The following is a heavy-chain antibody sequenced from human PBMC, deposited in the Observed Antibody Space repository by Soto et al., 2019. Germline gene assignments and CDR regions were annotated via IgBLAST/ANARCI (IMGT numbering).Heavy chain of an antibody. CDR3: VRVGSGHPLYYYYGVDV. CDR1: GCTFSSYA. CDR2: ISGSGGST. Sequence: GGSLSLSCAGSGCTFSSYAMSWVRPAPGKGLEWVSAISGSGGSTYYADSVKGRFTISRDNAKKSLFLQMNSLRAEDTAVYYCVRVGSGHPLYYYYGVDVWGQGTTVTVSS. V-gene: IGHV3-23*01. D-gene: IGHD3-3*01. J-gene: IGHJ6*02.